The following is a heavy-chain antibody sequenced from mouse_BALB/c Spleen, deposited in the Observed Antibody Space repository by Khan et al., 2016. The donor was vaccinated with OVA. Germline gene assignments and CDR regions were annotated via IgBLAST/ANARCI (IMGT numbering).Heavy chain of an antibody. V-gene: IGHV1S136*01. CDR1: GYTFTSYV. J-gene: IGHJ3*01. CDR3: LRSLFCYGGSYEGFAY. CDR2: ISPNSDGS. D-gene: IGHD1-1*02. Sequence: VQLQQSGPELVKPGASVKMSCKASGYTFTSYVMHWVKQKPRQGLEWIGYISPNSDGSKYNEKFRGKATLTSDKSSSTAYMELSSLTSEESADYSCLRSLFCYGGSYEGFAYWGEGTLVTVSA.